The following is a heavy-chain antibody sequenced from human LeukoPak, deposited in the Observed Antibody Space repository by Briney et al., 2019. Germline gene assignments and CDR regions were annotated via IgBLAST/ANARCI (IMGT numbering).Heavy chain of an antibody. CDR1: GFTFSEYW. D-gene: IGHD6-6*01. Sequence: PGGSLRLSCEVSGFTFSEYWMHWVRQVPGKGLMWVSRINGDGGTLTYVDSVRGRFTISRDNAKNSLYLQMNNLRVEDAALYYCVRGLYSSSSFFDVWGQGILVTVSS. V-gene: IGHV3-74*03. J-gene: IGHJ4*02. CDR3: VRGLYSSSSFFDV. CDR2: INGDGGTL.